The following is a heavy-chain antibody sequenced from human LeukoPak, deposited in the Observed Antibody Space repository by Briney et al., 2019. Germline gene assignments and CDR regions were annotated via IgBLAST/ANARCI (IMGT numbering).Heavy chain of an antibody. J-gene: IGHJ4*02. CDR3: AKDNNIAVAVTYDY. V-gene: IGHV3-23*01. Sequence: GGSLRLSCAASGFTFSSYAMSWVRQAPGKGLEWVSIISGSGDSTYYADSVKGRFTISRDNSKNTLYLQMNSLRAEDTAVYYCAKDNNIAVAVTYDYWGQGTLVTVSS. CDR1: GFTFSSYA. D-gene: IGHD6-19*01. CDR2: ISGSGDST.